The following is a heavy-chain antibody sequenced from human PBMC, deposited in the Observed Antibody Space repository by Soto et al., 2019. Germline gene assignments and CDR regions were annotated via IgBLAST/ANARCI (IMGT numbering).Heavy chain of an antibody. CDR1: GFSLSTSGGG. D-gene: IGHD6-13*01. J-gene: IGHJ4*02. CDR3: AHRPHVVAPSSLFDS. CDR2: IYWNDDK. Sequence: SGPTLVNPTQPLTLTCTFSGFSLSTSGGGVGWIRQPPGKALEWLALIYWNDDKRYSPSLKSRLTITKDTSKNQVVLTMTNIAPVDTVTYYCAHRPHVVAPSSLFDSWGQGTLVPVSS. V-gene: IGHV2-5*01.